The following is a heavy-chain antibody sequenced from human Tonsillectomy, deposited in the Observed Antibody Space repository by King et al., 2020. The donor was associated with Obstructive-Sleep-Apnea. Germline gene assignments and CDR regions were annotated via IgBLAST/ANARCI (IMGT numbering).Heavy chain of an antibody. J-gene: IGHJ6*02. CDR2: INPNSGGT. V-gene: IGHV1-2*02. CDR1: GNTFTGDY. Sequence: VQLVQSGAEVKEPGASVKVSCKASGNTFTGDYMYWVRQAPGQGLEWMGWINPNSGGTNYAQNFQGRVTMTRDTSFSTVYMELSRLRSDDTAGYYCARGNYGMDVWGQGTTVTVSS. D-gene: IGHD3-10*01. CDR3: ARGNYGMDV.